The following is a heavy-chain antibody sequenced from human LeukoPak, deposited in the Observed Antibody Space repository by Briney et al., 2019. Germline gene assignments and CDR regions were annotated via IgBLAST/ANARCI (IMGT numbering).Heavy chain of an antibody. D-gene: IGHD3-3*01. Sequence: SETLSLTCTVSGGSISSYYRSWIRQPPGRGLEWIGYIYYSGSTNYNPSLKSRVTISVDTSKNQFSLKLSSVTAADTAVYYCARDPNYYDFWSGYYTGAAFAIWGQGSIVTVSS. CDR1: GGSISSYY. CDR2: IYYSGST. CDR3: ARDPNYYDFWSGYYTGAAFAI. J-gene: IGHJ3*02. V-gene: IGHV4-59*01.